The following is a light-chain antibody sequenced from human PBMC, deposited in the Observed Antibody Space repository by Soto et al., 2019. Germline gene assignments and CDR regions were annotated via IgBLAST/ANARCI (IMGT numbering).Light chain of an antibody. CDR2: DAS. V-gene: IGKV3-15*01. CDR1: QSVSSY. J-gene: IGKJ1*01. Sequence: EIVLTQSPATLSLSPGERDTLSCRASQSVSSYLAWYQQKPGQAPRLLIYDASNRATGIPARFSGSGSGTEFTLTVSSLQSEDFAVYYCQQYNNWWTFGQGTKVDIK. CDR3: QQYNNWWT.